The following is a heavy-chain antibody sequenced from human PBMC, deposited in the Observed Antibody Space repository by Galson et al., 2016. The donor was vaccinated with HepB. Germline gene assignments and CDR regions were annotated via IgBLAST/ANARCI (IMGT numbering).Heavy chain of an antibody. V-gene: IGHV3-33*01. J-gene: IGHJ6*03. Sequence: SLRLSCAASGFTFSRYGMHWVRRVPGKGLEWVAIIWYDGNNKYYADSVKGRFTISRDISKNTVFLQMISLRAEDTAVYYCARDAGWDFTAWYYMDVWGKGTTVTVSS. CDR1: GFTFSRYG. CDR3: ARDAGWDFTAWYYMDV. CDR2: IWYDGNNK. D-gene: IGHD1-26*01.